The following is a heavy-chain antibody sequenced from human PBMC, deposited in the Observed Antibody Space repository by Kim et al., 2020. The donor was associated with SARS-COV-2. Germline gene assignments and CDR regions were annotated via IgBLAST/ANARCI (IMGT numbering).Heavy chain of an antibody. Sequence: SETLSLTCSVSGGSISSSSYYWGWIRQPPGKGLEWIATIYYSGSTYYNPSLKSRVTISVDTSKNQFSLKLRSVTAADTAVYYCARHLTMIRGVILPHYFDYWGQGTLVTVSS. J-gene: IGHJ4*02. CDR1: GGSISSSSYY. V-gene: IGHV4-39*01. CDR2: IYYSGST. D-gene: IGHD3-10*01. CDR3: ARHLTMIRGVILPHYFDY.